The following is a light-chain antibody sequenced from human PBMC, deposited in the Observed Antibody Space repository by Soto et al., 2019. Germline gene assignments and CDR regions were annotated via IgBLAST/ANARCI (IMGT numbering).Light chain of an antibody. Sequence: QSVLTQPPSASGTPGQRVTISCSGSSSNIGSNTVNWYQQLPGTAPKLLIYTNNQRPSGVPDRFSGSKSGTSASLAISGLQSEDEDDDYCAAWDDSLNGFWVFGGGTKVTVL. CDR2: TNN. CDR3: AAWDDSLNGFWV. V-gene: IGLV1-44*01. J-gene: IGLJ3*02. CDR1: SSNIGSNT.